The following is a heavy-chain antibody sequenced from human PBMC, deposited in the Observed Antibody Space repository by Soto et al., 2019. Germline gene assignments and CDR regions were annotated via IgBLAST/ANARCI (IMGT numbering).Heavy chain of an antibody. CDR1: GGSFSGYY. J-gene: IGHJ4*02. CDR2: INHSGST. D-gene: IGHD3-10*01. CDR3: ARLGYGSGSYINDY. V-gene: IGHV4-34*01. Sequence: SQTLSLTCAVYGGSFSGYYWSWIRQPPGKGLEWIGEINHSGSTNYNPSLKSRVTISVDTSKNQFSLKLSSVTAADTAVYYCARLGYGSGSYINDYWGQGTLVTVSS.